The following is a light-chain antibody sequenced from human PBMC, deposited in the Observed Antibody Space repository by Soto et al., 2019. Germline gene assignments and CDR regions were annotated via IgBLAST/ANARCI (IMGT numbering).Light chain of an antibody. Sequence: QSVPTQPPSVSGAPGQRVTIACTGSSSNIGAGYDVHWYRHFPGAAPKLLLFRSSHRPSGVPDRFSGFTSGTSASLAITGLLSDAEAVYYCQSFDSGLAGLIFGAGTKLTVL. V-gene: IGLV1-40*01. J-gene: IGLJ2*01. CDR3: QSFDSGLAGLI. CDR2: RSS. CDR1: SSNIGAGYD.